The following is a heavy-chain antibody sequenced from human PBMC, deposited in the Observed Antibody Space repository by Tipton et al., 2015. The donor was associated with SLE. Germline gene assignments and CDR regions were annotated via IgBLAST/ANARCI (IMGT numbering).Heavy chain of an antibody. D-gene: IGHD6-19*01. CDR3: ASSSGWYDYYYYAMDV. J-gene: IGHJ6*02. CDR2: INTSGST. CDR1: GGSISSMTYF. V-gene: IGHV4-61*02. Sequence: GLVKPSETLSLTCIVSGGSISSMTYFWSWIRQPAGKGLEWIGRINTSGSTNYNPSLKSRVTISVDTSKNQFSLKLSSVTAADTAVYYCASSSGWYDYYYYAMDVWGQGTTVTVSS.